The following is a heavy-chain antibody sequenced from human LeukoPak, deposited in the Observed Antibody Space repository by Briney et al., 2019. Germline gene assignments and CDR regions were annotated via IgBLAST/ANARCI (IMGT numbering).Heavy chain of an antibody. CDR3: AKDYSSGWYALFDY. Sequence: GGSLRLSCAASGFTFSSYAMHWVRQAPGKGLEWVAVISYDGSNKYYADSVKGRFTISRDNSKNTLYLQMNSLRAEDTAVYYCAKDYSSGWYALFDYWGQGTLVTVSS. J-gene: IGHJ4*02. CDR1: GFTFSSYA. V-gene: IGHV3-30-3*02. CDR2: ISYDGSNK. D-gene: IGHD6-19*01.